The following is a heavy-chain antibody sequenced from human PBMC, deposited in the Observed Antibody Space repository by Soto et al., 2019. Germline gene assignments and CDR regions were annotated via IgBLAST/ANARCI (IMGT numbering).Heavy chain of an antibody. CDR2: IYDSGTT. CDR1: GGSISRNY. Sequence: PSETLSLTCTVSGGSISRNYWSWIRQPPGKGLEWLGYIYDSGTTNYNPSVKSRVTISLDTSKSQFSLRMSSVTAADTAVYYCAREGEYSYGDFDYWGQGAQVT. V-gene: IGHV4-59*01. J-gene: IGHJ4*02. CDR3: AREGEYSYGDFDY. D-gene: IGHD5-18*01.